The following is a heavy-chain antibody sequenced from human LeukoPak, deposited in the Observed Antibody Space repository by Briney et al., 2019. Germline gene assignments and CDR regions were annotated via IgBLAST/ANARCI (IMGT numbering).Heavy chain of an antibody. D-gene: IGHD3-10*02. CDR1: GYTFTRYY. Sequence: ASVKVSCKASGYTFTRYYMHWVRQAPGQGLEWMGIINPSGGSTSYPQKFQDRVTMTRDTSTSTVYMELSSLKSDDTAIYYCARGVFGELEKLMFQHWGQGTLVTVSS. J-gene: IGHJ1*01. CDR3: ARGVFGELEKLMFQH. CDR2: INPSGGST. V-gene: IGHV1-46*01.